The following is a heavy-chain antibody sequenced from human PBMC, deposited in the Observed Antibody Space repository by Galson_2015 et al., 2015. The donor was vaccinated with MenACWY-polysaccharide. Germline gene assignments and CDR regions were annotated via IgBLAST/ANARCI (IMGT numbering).Heavy chain of an antibody. CDR3: ARDRKNYGSARDAALDY. V-gene: IGHV1-18*01. Sequence: SVKVSCKASGYTFTSYGISWVRQAPGQGLEWMGWISAYNGNTNYAQKLQGRVTMTTDTSTSTAYMELRSLRSDDTAVYYCARDRKNYGSARDAALDYWGQGTLVTVSS. CDR1: GYTFTSYG. D-gene: IGHD3-10*01. CDR2: ISAYNGNT. J-gene: IGHJ4*02.